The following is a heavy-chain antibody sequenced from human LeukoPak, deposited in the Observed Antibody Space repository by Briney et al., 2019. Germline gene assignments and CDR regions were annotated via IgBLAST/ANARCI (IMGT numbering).Heavy chain of an antibody. CDR3: AKEGPISSSMVRGVTYDAFDI. J-gene: IGHJ3*02. CDR2: ISGSGIST. V-gene: IGHV3-23*01. CDR1: GFTFDDYA. Sequence: GGSLRLSCAASGFTFDDYAMHWVRQAPGKGLEWVSGISGSGISTYYADSVKGRFTISRDNSKNTLYLQMNSLRVEDTAVYYCAKEGPISSSMVRGVTYDAFDIWGQGTMVTVSS. D-gene: IGHD3-10*01.